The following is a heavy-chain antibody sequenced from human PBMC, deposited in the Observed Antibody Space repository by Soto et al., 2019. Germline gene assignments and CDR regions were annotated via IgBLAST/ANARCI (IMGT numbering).Heavy chain of an antibody. V-gene: IGHV3-21*01. D-gene: IGHD4-17*01. J-gene: IGHJ4*02. Sequence: EVQLVESGGGLVKPGGSLRLSCAASGFTFSSYSMNWVRQAPGKGLEWVSSISSSSSYIYYADSVKGRFTISRDNAKNSLYLQMNSLRAEDTAVYYCARDKDYGGSFDYWGQGTLVTVSS. CDR3: ARDKDYGGSFDY. CDR2: ISSSSSYI. CDR1: GFTFSSYS.